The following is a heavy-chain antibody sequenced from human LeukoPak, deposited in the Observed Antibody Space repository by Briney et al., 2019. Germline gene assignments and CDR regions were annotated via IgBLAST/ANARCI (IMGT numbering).Heavy chain of an antibody. D-gene: IGHD4-17*01. J-gene: IGHJ4*02. CDR2: IYHSGST. V-gene: IGHV4-30-2*01. CDR3: ARGNTVTTIFDY. Sequence: SQTLSLTCAVSGGSISSGGYSWSWIRQPPGKGLEWIGYIYHSGSTYYNPSLKSRVTISVDRSKNQFSLKLSSVTAADTAVYYCARGNTVTTIFDYWGQGTLVTVSS. CDR1: GGSISSGGYS.